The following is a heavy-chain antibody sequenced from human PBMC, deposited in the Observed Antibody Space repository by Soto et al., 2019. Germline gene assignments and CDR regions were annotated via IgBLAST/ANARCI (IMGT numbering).Heavy chain of an antibody. CDR1: GFTFSSYS. CDR3: ARKNTYYYDSSGRMDV. V-gene: IGHV3-48*02. Sequence: EVQLVESGGGLAQPGGSLRLSCAASGFTFSSYSMNWVRQAPGKGLEWVSYISSSSSTIYYADSVKGRFTISRDNAKNSLYLQMNSLRDEDTAVYYCARKNTYYYDSSGRMDVWGQGTTVTVSS. J-gene: IGHJ6*02. CDR2: ISSSSSTI. D-gene: IGHD3-22*01.